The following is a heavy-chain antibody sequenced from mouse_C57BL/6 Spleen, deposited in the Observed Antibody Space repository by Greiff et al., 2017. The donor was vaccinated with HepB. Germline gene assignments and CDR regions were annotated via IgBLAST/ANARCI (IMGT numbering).Heavy chain of an antibody. CDR1: GYAFSSSW. D-gene: IGHD2-3*01. CDR2: IYPGDGDT. J-gene: IGHJ4*01. CDR3: ARYDGYYVLYYYAMDY. V-gene: IGHV1-82*01. Sequence: VQLQQSGPELVKPGASVKISCKASGYAFSSSWMNWVKQRAGKGLEWIGRIYPGDGDTNYNGKFKGKATLTADKSSSTAYMQLSSLTSEDSAVYFCARYDGYYVLYYYAMDYWGQGTSVTVSS.